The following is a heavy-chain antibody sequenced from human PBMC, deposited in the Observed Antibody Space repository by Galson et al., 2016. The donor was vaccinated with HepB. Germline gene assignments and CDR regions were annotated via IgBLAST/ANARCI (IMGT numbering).Heavy chain of an antibody. CDR1: GFIFGAYT. Sequence: SLRLSCAASGFIFGAYTMHWVRQAPGKGLEWVSGISWNSGSIDYADSVKGRFTITRDNAKNSLYLQMNSLRLEDTALYYCAKDRTSNSGGSPIDYWGPGNLVTVS. V-gene: IGHV3-9*01. CDR3: AKDRTSNSGGSPIDY. J-gene: IGHJ4*02. D-gene: IGHD6-19*01. CDR2: ISWNSGSI.